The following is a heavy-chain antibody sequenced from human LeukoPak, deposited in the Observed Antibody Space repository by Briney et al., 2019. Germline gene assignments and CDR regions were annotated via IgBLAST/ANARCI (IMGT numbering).Heavy chain of an antibody. V-gene: IGHV5-51*01. CDR2: IYPGDSDT. Sequence: GESLQISCKGSGYSFTSYWIGWVRQLPGKGLEWMGIIYPGDSDTRYSPSFQGQVTISADKSISTAYLQWSSLKASDTAMYYCARASLGNHYGSEYDAFDIWGQGTMVTVSS. J-gene: IGHJ3*02. CDR1: GYSFTSYW. CDR3: ARASLGNHYGSEYDAFDI. D-gene: IGHD3-10*01.